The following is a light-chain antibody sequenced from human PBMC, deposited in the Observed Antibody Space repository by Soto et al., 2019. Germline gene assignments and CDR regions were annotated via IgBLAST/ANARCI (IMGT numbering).Light chain of an antibody. Sequence: QSVLTQPASVSGSPGQSITISCTGTSSDVGGYNYVSWYQQHPGKAPKLMIYEVSNRPSGVSNRFSGSKSGNTASLTISGLQDEEEAAYYCSSYSSSSTVVFGGGTKLTVL. CDR2: EVS. J-gene: IGLJ2*01. CDR3: SSYSSSSTVV. CDR1: SSDVGGYNY. V-gene: IGLV2-14*01.